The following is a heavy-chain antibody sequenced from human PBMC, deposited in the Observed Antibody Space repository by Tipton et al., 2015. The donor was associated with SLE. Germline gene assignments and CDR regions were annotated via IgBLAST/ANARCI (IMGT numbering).Heavy chain of an antibody. CDR3: ARGRWLQPFDY. CDR1: GGSFSNYY. J-gene: IGHJ4*02. CDR2: IYYSGST. D-gene: IGHD5-24*01. V-gene: IGHV4-59*08. Sequence: TLSLTCTVYGGSFSNYYWSWIRQHPGKGLEWIGYIYYSGSTHYNPSLNGRVTISVDASKNQFSLKLSSVTAADTAVYYCARGRWLQPFDYWGQGTLVTVSS.